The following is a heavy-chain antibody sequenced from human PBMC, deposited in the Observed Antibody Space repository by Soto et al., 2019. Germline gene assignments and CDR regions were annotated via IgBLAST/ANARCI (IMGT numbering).Heavy chain of an antibody. V-gene: IGHV3-21*01. CDR2: ISSSSSYI. J-gene: IGHJ4*02. D-gene: IGHD6-13*01. Sequence: GGSLRLSCAASGFTFSSYSMNWVRQAPGKGLEWVSSISSSSSYIYYADSVKGRFTISRDNAKNSLYLQMNSLRAEDTAVYYCARVAEYSSRWPTYSSDYCGPAPLVTLS. CDR1: GFTFSSYS. CDR3: ARVAEYSSRWPTYSSDY.